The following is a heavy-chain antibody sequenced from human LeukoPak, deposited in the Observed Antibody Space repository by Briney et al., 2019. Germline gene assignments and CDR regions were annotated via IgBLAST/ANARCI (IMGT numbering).Heavy chain of an antibody. Sequence: SGRSLRLSCAASGFTFDDYAMHWVRQAPGKGLEWVSGISWNSGSIGYADSVKGRFTISRDNAKNSLYLQMNSLRAEDTAVYYCAREPLARAVAPWGQGTLVTVSS. V-gene: IGHV3-9*01. CDR3: AREPLARAVAP. J-gene: IGHJ5*02. CDR2: ISWNSGSI. D-gene: IGHD6-19*01. CDR1: GFTFDDYA.